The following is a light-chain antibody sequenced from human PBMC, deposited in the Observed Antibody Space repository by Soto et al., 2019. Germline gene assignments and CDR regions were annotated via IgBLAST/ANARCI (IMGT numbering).Light chain of an antibody. CDR1: SSDVGGYNY. CDR2: EVS. V-gene: IGLV2-14*01. J-gene: IGLJ3*02. Sequence: QPVLTQPASVSGSPGQSITIYCTGTSSDVGGYNYVSWYQQHPGKAPQLMIYEVSNRPSGVSNRFSGSKSGNTASLTISGLQAEDEGDYYCSSYTTTTWVFGGGTKLTVL. CDR3: SSYTTTTWV.